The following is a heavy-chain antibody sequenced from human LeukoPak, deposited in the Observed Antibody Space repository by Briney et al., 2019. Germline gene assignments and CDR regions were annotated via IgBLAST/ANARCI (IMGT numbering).Heavy chain of an antibody. CDR1: GIVFSRTA. CDR2: ISGGGERT. J-gene: IGHJ5*02. D-gene: IGHD6-19*01. V-gene: IGHV3-23*01. CDR3: GTDGGQYSSGPEFDP. Sequence: GCSLRLSCTASGIVFSRTAMNWARQSPGRGLEWLSAISGGGERTFYADSVKGRFTISRDNSKNMVYLQMNSLRADDTAIYYCGTDGGQYSSGPEFDPRGQGALVTVSS.